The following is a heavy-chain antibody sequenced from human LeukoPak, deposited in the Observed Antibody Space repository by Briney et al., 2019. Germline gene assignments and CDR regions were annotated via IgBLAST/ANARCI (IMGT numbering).Heavy chain of an antibody. V-gene: IGHV1-2*02. Sequence: GASVTVSCKASGYTFTGYYMHWVRQAPGQGLEWMGWINPNSGGTNYAQKFQGRVTITRDTSISTAYMELSRLRSDDTAVYYCARAGITMVRGAEFDYWGQGTLVTVSS. J-gene: IGHJ4*02. CDR2: INPNSGGT. CDR1: GYTFTGYY. CDR3: ARAGITMVRGAEFDY. D-gene: IGHD3-10*01.